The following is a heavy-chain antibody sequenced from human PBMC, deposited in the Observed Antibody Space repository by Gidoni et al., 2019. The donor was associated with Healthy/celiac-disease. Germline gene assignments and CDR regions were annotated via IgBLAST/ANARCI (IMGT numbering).Heavy chain of an antibody. J-gene: IGHJ5*02. CDR2: IKSKTEGGTT. CDR3: TTDDWFDP. V-gene: IGHV3-15*01. CDR1: GFTFRNAW. Sequence: EVQLVETGGGLVKPGGSLILPCAASGFTFRNAWMSWVRQDPGQGLGWVGRIKSKTEGGTTDYAAPVKGRFTISREDSKNTLYLQMNSLKTEDTAVYYCTTDDWFDPWGQGTLVTVSS.